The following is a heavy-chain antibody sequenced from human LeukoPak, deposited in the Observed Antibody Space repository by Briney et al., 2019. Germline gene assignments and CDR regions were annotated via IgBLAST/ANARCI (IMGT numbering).Heavy chain of an antibody. CDR3: AKDRIVISFGDVSKH. Sequence: GGSLRLSCAASGFIFSGYGMHWVRQAPGKGLEWVALISHDESTKHYADSVKGRFTISRDNSKNTLHLQMNNLRVEDTAVYYCAKDRIVISFGDVSKHWGQGTLVTVSS. CDR1: GFIFSGYG. CDR2: ISHDESTK. J-gene: IGHJ1*01. D-gene: IGHD3-10*01. V-gene: IGHV3-30*18.